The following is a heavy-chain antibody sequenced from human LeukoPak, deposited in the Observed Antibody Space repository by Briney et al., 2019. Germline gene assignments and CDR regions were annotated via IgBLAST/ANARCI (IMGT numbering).Heavy chain of an antibody. CDR1: GGSFSGYH. CDR2: ITYSGST. J-gene: IGHJ3*02. V-gene: IGHV4-34*01. Sequence: SPETLSLTCAVYGGSFSGYHWSWIRQTPGKGLEWIGEITYSGSTNYNPSLKTRVSMSIDTSKFQFSLRLSSVTAADTAVFYCARHRAEMATITDDAFDIWGQGTMVTVSS. D-gene: IGHD5-24*01. CDR3: ARHRAEMATITDDAFDI.